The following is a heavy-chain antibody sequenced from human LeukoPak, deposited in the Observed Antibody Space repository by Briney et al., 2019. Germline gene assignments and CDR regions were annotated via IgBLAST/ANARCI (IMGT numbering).Heavy chain of an antibody. CDR2: ISSSGSTI. Sequence: GGSLRLSCAASGFTFSDYYMSWIRQAPGKGLEWASYISSSGSTIYYADSVKGRFTISRDNAKNSLYLQMNSLRAEDTAVYYCARDCSSTSCYYYGMDVWGQGTTVTVS. D-gene: IGHD2-2*01. J-gene: IGHJ6*02. CDR3: ARDCSSTSCYYYGMDV. CDR1: GFTFSDYY. V-gene: IGHV3-11*01.